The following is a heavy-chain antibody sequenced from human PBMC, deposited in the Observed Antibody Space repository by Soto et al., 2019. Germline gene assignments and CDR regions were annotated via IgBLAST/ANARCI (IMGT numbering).Heavy chain of an antibody. D-gene: IGHD3-10*01. V-gene: IGHV3-48*03. CDR1: GFTFSNYE. CDR3: AREQDFGDAFDI. CDR2: ISRSDGTI. J-gene: IGHJ3*02. Sequence: EVQLVESGGGLVQPGGSLRLSCAASGFTFSNYEMNWVRQAPGKGLEWVSYISRSDGTIYYADYVKGRFTISRDNARNSLYLQMNSLRAEDTAIYYWAREQDFGDAFDIWGQGTMVTVSS.